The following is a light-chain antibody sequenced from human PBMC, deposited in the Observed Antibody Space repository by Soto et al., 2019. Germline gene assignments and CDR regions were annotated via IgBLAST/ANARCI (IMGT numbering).Light chain of an antibody. Sequence: DIQMTQSPSSLSASAGDRVTLTCQASQDISTYLNWYQQKPGKAPKLLIYDASNLETGVPSRFSGSGSGTDFTFTISSLQPEDIATYYCQQYDNLPRTFGGGTKVDIK. CDR2: DAS. V-gene: IGKV1-33*01. CDR3: QQYDNLPRT. J-gene: IGKJ4*01. CDR1: QDISTY.